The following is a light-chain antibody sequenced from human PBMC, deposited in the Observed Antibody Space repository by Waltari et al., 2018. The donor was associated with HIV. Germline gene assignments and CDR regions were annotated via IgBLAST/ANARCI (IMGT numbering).Light chain of an antibody. CDR1: QSINTY. CDR2: TAS. Sequence: DIQMTQSPSSLSASIGDRVTITCRASQSINTYLSWYQQKPGKAPRPLIHTASSLHTGVPSRFSGIRSGTNFTLTISTLQPEDFATYYCLQTYSFPFTFGHGATLDIK. J-gene: IGKJ2*01. V-gene: IGKV1-39*01. CDR3: LQTYSFPFT.